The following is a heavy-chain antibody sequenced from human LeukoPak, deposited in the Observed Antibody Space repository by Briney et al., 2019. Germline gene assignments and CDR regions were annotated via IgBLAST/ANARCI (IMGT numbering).Heavy chain of an antibody. CDR2: ISPSGGIT. V-gene: IGHV3-23*01. Sequence: GGSLRLSCAASGFTFSSHGMNWVRQAPGKGLEWVSGISPSGGITYYTDSVKGRFTISRDNSKNTQSLQMNSLRAEDKAVYYCARGRMSMIRGALRGTTSYYDHYYMDVWGKGTTVTVSS. CDR3: ARGRMSMIRGALRGTTSYYDHYYMDV. CDR1: GFTFSSHG. J-gene: IGHJ6*03. D-gene: IGHD3-10*01.